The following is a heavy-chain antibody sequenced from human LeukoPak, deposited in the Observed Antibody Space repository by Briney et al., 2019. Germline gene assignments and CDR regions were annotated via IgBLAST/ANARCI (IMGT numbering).Heavy chain of an antibody. J-gene: IGHJ4*02. CDR2: IRQDGGTK. CDR1: GFPFNAYW. D-gene: IGHD6-13*01. V-gene: IGHV3-7*03. Sequence: GGSLRLSCAASGFPFNAYWMTWVRQAPGKGLEWVANIRQDGGTKYYVDSVKGRFTISRDNAMNSLYLQMNGLRAEDTAIYYCARSLPYGTTWYGRSDFWGQGTLVTVSS. CDR3: ARSLPYGTTWYGRSDF.